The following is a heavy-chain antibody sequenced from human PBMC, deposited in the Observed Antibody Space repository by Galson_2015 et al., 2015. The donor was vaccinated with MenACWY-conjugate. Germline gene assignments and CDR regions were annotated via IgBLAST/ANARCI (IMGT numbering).Heavy chain of an antibody. Sequence: QSGAEVKKPGESLKISCTGSGYSFTTYWIGWVRQLPGKGLEWMGLISPGDSNTRYSPAFQGQVTISADKSISTAYLQWNSLQASDTAMYYCARPPPGGRGMDVWGQGTTVTVSS. CDR3: ARPPPGGRGMDV. V-gene: IGHV5-51*01. J-gene: IGHJ6*02. CDR2: ISPGDSNT. D-gene: IGHD1-26*01. CDR1: GYSFTTYW.